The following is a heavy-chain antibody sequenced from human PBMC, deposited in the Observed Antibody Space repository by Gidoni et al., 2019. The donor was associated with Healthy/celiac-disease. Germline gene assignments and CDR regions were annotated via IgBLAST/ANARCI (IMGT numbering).Heavy chain of an antibody. CDR3: ARIRGGYSSSWEEYYYYGMDV. V-gene: IGHV2-26*01. Sequence: QVTSKESGPVLVKPTETLTLTCTVSGFSLTNARLGLSWIRPPPGKALEWLAHIFSNDEKSYSTSLKSRLTISKDTSKSQVVLTMTNMDPVDTATYYCARIRGGYSSSWEEYYYYGMDVWGQGTTVTVSS. CDR1: GFSLTNARLG. D-gene: IGHD6-13*01. CDR2: IFSNDEK. J-gene: IGHJ6*02.